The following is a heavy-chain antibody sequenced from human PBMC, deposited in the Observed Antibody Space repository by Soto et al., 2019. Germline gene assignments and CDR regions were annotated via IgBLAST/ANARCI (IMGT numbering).Heavy chain of an antibody. Sequence: PSETLGVNCVSYVGYFSVYCWSWIRQPLGNGLDLIGEINYSGRTNYNPSLKSRVTISVDKSNSQFSLKLSSVTAAETAVYYCARGRKYYDFWSGYSHPRYYFNYWGQGTLVTVS. V-gene: IGHV4-34*01. CDR3: ARGRKYYDFWSGYSHPRYYFNY. D-gene: IGHD3-3*01. CDR2: INYSGRT. CDR1: VGYFSVYC. J-gene: IGHJ4*02.